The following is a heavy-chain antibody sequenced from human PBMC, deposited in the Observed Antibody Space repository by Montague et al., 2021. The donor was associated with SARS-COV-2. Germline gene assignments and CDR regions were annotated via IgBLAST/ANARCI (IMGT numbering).Heavy chain of an antibody. CDR2: IYYSGST. CDR1: GGSISSSSYY. CDR3: ARDKAEYIVVVQAVPVACGMDV. J-gene: IGHJ6*02. V-gene: IGHV4-39*07. D-gene: IGHD2-2*01. Sequence: SETLSLTCTVSGGSISSSSYYWGWIRQPPGKGLEWIGSIYYSGSTYYNPSLKSRVTISVDTSKNQFSLKLSSVTAADTAVYYCARDKAEYIVVVQAVPVACGMDVWGQGTTVTVSS.